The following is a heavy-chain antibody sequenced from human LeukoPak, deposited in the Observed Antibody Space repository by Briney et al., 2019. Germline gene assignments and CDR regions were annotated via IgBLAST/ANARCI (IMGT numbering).Heavy chain of an antibody. D-gene: IGHD2-15*01. Sequence: SETLSLTCAVYGGSFSGYYWSWIRQPPGKGLEWIGKINHSGSTNYNPSLKSRVTISVDTSKNQFSLKLSSVTAADTAVYYCARTDIVVVVAATRFNQAFDIWGQGTMVTVSS. CDR1: GGSFSGYY. CDR3: ARTDIVVVVAATRFNQAFDI. CDR2: INHSGST. J-gene: IGHJ3*02. V-gene: IGHV4-34*01.